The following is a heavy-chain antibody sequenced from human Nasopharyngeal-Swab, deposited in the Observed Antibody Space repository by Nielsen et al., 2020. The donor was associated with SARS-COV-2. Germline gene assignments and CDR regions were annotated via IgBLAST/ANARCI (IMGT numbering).Heavy chain of an antibody. CDR2: INSHGSST. V-gene: IGHV3-74*01. CDR3: AKDPLGGLSFGRMDG. J-gene: IGHJ6*02. CDR1: GFTFSVYW. D-gene: IGHD3-10*01. Sequence: GESLKISCAASGFTFSVYWMHWVRQAPGKGLEWISRINSHGSSTNYADSVKGRFTISRDNSKNTLYLQMDSLRPDDSAVYYCAKDPLGGLSFGRMDGWGQGTTVTVSS.